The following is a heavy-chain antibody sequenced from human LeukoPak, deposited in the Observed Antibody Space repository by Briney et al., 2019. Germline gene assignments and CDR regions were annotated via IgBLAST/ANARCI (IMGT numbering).Heavy chain of an antibody. CDR2: IYHSGST. J-gene: IGHJ4*02. D-gene: IGHD3-9*01. CDR3: ARDAFDILTGYYQYYFDY. V-gene: IGHV4-38-2*02. CDR1: GYSISNGYY. Sequence: SETLSLTCTVSGYSISNGYYWGWIRQPPGKGLEWIGSIYHSGSTYYNPSLKSRVSISVDTSKNQFSLKLSSVTAADTAVYYCARDAFDILTGYYQYYFDYWGQGTLVTVSS.